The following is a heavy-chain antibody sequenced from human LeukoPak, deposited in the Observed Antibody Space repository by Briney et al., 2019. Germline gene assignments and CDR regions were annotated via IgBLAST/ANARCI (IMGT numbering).Heavy chain of an antibody. CDR3: ARDHPLGSAAGEFDY. CDR2: IIPIFGTA. CDR1: GYTFTSYA. J-gene: IGHJ4*02. Sequence: GASVKVSCKASGYTFTSYAISWVRRAPGQGLEWMGGIIPIFGTANYAQKFQGRVTITADESTSTAYMELSSLRSEDTAVYYCARDHPLGSAAGEFDYWGQGTLVTVSS. D-gene: IGHD6-13*01. V-gene: IGHV1-69*13.